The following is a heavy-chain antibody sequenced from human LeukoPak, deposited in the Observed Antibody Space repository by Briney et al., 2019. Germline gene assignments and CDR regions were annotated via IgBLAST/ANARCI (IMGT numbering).Heavy chain of an antibody. V-gene: IGHV3-23*01. J-gene: IGHJ4*02. CDR3: TRLAYYFGSRGYYSSEF. D-gene: IGHD3-22*01. CDR2: ITDAVGST. CDR1: GFTFSSSS. Sequence: GGSLRLSCAASGFTFSSSSISWVRQAPGKGLEWVSAITDAVGSTHYADSVKGRFTISSDNSKNTVYLQMNSLRPEDMAVYYCTRLAYYFGSRGYYSSEFWGQGTLVTVSS.